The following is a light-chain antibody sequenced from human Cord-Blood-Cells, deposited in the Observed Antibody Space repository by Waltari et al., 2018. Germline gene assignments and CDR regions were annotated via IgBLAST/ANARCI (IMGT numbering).Light chain of an antibody. V-gene: IGLV2-14*03. CDR1: SSDVGGYNY. CDR3: SSYTSSSTLDYV. J-gene: IGLJ1*01. CDR2: DVS. Sequence: QSALTQPASVSGSPGQSITISSTGTSSDVGGYNYVSWYQQHPGKAPKLMSYDVSNRPSGVSNRFSGSKSGNTASLTISGLQAEDEADYYCSSYTSSSTLDYVFGTGTKVTVL.